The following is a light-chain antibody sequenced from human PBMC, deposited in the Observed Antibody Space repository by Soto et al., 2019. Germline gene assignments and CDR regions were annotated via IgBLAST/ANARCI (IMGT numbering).Light chain of an antibody. J-gene: IGKJ3*01. Sequence: DIQMTQSPSSLSASVGDRVTITCRASQNIVNYLNWYQQKPGKAPKLLIYDASNLETGVPSRFSGSGSGTDFTFTISSLQPEDIATYYCQQYDNLPFTFGPGTKVDIK. CDR2: DAS. V-gene: IGKV1-33*01. CDR3: QQYDNLPFT. CDR1: QNIVNY.